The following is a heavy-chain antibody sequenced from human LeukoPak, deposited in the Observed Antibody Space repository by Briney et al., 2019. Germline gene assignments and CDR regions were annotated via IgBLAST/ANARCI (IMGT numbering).Heavy chain of an antibody. CDR3: ARHGPLRFLEWYFDY. D-gene: IGHD3-3*01. CDR1: GGSISSYY. CDR2: IYTSGST. J-gene: IGHJ4*02. V-gene: IGHV4-4*09. Sequence: ASETLSLTCTVFGGSISSYYWSWIRQPPGKGLEWIGYIYTSGSTNYNPSLKSRVTISVDTSKNQFSLKLSSVTAADTAVYYCARHGPLRFLEWYFDYWGQGTLVTVSS.